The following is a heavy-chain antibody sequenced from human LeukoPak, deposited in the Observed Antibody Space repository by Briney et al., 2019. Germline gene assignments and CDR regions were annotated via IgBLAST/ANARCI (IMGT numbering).Heavy chain of an antibody. Sequence: PSKTLSLTCTVSGGSISSSSYYWGWIRQPPGKGLEWIGSIYYSGSTYYNPSLKSRVTISVDTSKNQFSLKLSSVTAADTAVYYCARRDPGIAEAGFDYWGQGTLVTVSS. J-gene: IGHJ4*02. CDR1: GGSISSSSYY. CDR3: ARRDPGIAEAGFDY. V-gene: IGHV4-39*01. CDR2: IYYSGST. D-gene: IGHD6-19*01.